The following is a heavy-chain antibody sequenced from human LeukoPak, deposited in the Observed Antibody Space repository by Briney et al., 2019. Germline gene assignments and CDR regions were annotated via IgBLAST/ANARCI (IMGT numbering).Heavy chain of an antibody. CDR1: GFTFSSYA. CDR2: ISYDGSNK. J-gene: IGHJ6*02. Sequence: GRSLRLSCAASGFTFSSYAMHWVRQAPGKGLEWVAVISYDGSNKYYADSVKGRFTISRDNAKNSLYLQMNSLRAEDTAVYYCARVGLLSNQVATKIVGYYYGMDVWGQGTTVTVSS. D-gene: IGHD5-12*01. CDR3: ARVGLLSNQVATKIVGYYYGMDV. V-gene: IGHV3-30*07.